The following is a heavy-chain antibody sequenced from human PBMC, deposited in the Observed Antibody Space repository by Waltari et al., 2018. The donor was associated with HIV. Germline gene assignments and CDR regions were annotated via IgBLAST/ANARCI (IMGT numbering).Heavy chain of an antibody. Sequence: QVQLVQSGAEVKKPGASVKVSCKASGYTFTGYYMHCVRQAPGQGLEWMGWINPNSGGTNYAQKFQGRVTMTRDTSISTAYMELSRLRSDDTAVYYCARDWQQWLVRGGAFDIWGQGTMVTVSS. V-gene: IGHV1-2*02. CDR2: INPNSGGT. CDR3: ARDWQQWLVRGGAFDI. J-gene: IGHJ3*02. D-gene: IGHD6-19*01. CDR1: GYTFTGYY.